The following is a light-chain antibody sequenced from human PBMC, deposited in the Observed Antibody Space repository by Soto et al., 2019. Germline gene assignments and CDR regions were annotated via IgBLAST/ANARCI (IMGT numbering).Light chain of an antibody. V-gene: IGLV2-14*01. CDR3: SSYTSSSTLYV. CDR1: SSDVGGYNY. J-gene: IGLJ1*01. Sequence: QSVLTQPASVSGSPGQSITISCTGTSSDVGGYNYVSWYQQNPGKAPKLMIYEVSNRPSGVSTRFSGSKSGNTASLTISGLQAEDEADDYCSSYTSSSTLYVFGTGTKLTVL. CDR2: EVS.